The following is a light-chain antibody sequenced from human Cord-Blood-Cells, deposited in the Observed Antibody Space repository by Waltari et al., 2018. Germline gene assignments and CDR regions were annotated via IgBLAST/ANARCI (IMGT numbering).Light chain of an antibody. CDR2: QDS. CDR3: QAVDSSTEEGV. Sequence: SYELTQPPSVSVSPGQTASITCSGDKLGDKYACWYQQKPGQSPVLVIYQDSKRPSGVPWRFSGSNSGNTATLTIRGNQAMDEGDYYCQAVDSSTEEGVFGTGTKVTVL. CDR1: KLGDKY. V-gene: IGLV3-1*01. J-gene: IGLJ1*01.